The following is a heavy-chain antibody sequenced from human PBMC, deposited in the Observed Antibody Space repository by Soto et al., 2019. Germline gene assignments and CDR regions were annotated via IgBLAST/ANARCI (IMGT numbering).Heavy chain of an antibody. CDR1: GFGLSTYA. J-gene: IGHJ4*02. CDR3: ALPSCGGDCYSPFDY. CDR2: ISANSGNT. Sequence: ELQLLESGGGFVQPGGSLRLSCTASGFGLSTYAIIWVRQAPGKGLEWVSVISANSGNTDYADSVKGRFTISRDKTENTVFPQMNRLRAEDTAVYYCALPSCGGDCYSPFDYWGQGTLVTVSS. V-gene: IGHV3-23*01. D-gene: IGHD2-21*02.